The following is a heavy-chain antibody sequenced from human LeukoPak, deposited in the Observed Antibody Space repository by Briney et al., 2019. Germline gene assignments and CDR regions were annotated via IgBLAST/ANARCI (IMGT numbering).Heavy chain of an antibody. D-gene: IGHD3-3*01. Sequence: GGSLRLSCAASGFTLSNYGMHWVRQAPGKGLEWGALISYDGRNEYYADSVKGRFTISRDNSKNTLYLQMNSLRDEDTAVYYCARSPDNFWSGYYSWDYWGQGTLVTVSS. J-gene: IGHJ4*02. V-gene: IGHV3-30*03. CDR1: GFTLSNYG. CDR3: ARSPDNFWSGYYSWDY. CDR2: ISYDGRNE.